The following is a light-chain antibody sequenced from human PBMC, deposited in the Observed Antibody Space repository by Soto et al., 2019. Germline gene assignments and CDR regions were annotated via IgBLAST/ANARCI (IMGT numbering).Light chain of an antibody. V-gene: IGLV2-11*01. J-gene: IGLJ1*01. CDR2: DVG. CDR3: CSYAGSSSYG. CDR1: SRDVGGYDY. Sequence: QSVLTQPRSVSGSPGQSVTISCTGTSRDVGGYDYVSWYQQHPGKAPKFMIYDVGRRPSGVPKRFSGSKSGNTASLTISGLQAEDEAEYRRCSYAGSSSYGFRSGTKGTVL.